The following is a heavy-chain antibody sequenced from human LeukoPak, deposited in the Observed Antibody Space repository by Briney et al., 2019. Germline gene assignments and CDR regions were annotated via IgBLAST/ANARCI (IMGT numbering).Heavy chain of an antibody. CDR1: GFTFGSYG. J-gene: IGHJ4*02. CDR3: AKVNDYGDYVSFDY. CDR2: IRYDGSNK. V-gene: IGHV3-30*02. Sequence: GGSLRLSCAASGFTFGSYGMHWVRQAPGKGLEWVAFIRYDGSNKYYADSVKGRFTISRDNSKNTLYLQMNSLRAEDTAVYYCAKVNDYGDYVSFDYWGQGTLVTVSS. D-gene: IGHD4-17*01.